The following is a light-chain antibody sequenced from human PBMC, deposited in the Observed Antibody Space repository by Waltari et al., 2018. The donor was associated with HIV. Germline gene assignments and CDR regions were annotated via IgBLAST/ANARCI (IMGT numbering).Light chain of an antibody. CDR3: QQYSSSPVT. J-gene: IGKJ5*01. CDR1: QGVTSGY. CDR2: AAS. V-gene: IGKV3-20*01. Sequence: IVFTQSPGTLSLSPGDRANLSCRASQGVTSGYLAWYQQKRGQAPRHVIYAASTRATGIPVRFSGSGCGADFTLTNSRLDPNDFAVYCCQQYSSSPVTFGQGTRL.